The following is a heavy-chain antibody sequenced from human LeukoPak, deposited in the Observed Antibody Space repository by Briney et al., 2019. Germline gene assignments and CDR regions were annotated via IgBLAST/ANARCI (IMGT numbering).Heavy chain of an antibody. CDR3: ARMNYYDSRELNAFDI. V-gene: IGHV1-2*02. CDR1: GYTFTSYG. CDR2: INPNSGGT. Sequence: ASVKVSCKASGYTFTSYGISWVRQAPGQGLEWMGWINPNSGGTNYAQKFQGRVTMTRDTSISTAYMELSRLRSDDTAVYYCARMNYYDSRELNAFDIWGQGTMVTVSS. J-gene: IGHJ3*02. D-gene: IGHD3-22*01.